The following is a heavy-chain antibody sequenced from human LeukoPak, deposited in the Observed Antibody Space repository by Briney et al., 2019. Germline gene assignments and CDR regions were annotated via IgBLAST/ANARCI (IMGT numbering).Heavy chain of an antibody. V-gene: IGHV3-7*01. CDR3: ARSSLGWFDP. Sequence: GGSLRLSCAASGFTFGSCWMSWVRQVPGKGLEWVATMGQHGGDKFSVDSVKGRFIISRDNAKNSVYLQMNSQTVEDTAVYYCARSSLGWFDPWGQGTLVTVSS. D-gene: IGHD7-27*01. J-gene: IGHJ5*02. CDR1: GFTFGSCW. CDR2: MGQHGGDK.